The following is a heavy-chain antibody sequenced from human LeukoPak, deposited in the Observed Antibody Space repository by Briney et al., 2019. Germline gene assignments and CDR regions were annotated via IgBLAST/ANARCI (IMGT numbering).Heavy chain of an antibody. CDR2: INPNRGGT. J-gene: IGHJ3*02. V-gene: IGHV1-2*02. CDR3: ARGGNGGPFYI. Sequence: ASVKVSCKASGYTFTCYYVHWVRQAPGQGLEWMGWINPNRGGTKYAQKFQGRVTMARDTSISTAYMELSRLTSDDTAVYYCARGGNGGPFYIWGKGTMVTVSS. D-gene: IGHD4-23*01. CDR1: GYTFTCYY.